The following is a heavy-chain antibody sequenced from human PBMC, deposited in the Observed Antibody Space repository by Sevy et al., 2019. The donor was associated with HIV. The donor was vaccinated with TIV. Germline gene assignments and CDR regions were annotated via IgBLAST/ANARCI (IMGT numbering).Heavy chain of an antibody. J-gene: IGHJ4*02. V-gene: IGHV3-7*01. CDR1: GFTFSSYW. D-gene: IGHD1-7*01. Sequence: GGSLRLSCAASGFTFSSYWMSWVRQAPGKGLEWVANIKQDGSGKYYVDSVKGRFTISRDNAKNSLYLQMNSLRAEDTAVYYCARGSGNNWNYDLPGSGYYFDYWGQGTLVTVSS. CDR2: IKQDGSGK. CDR3: ARGSGNNWNYDLPGSGYYFDY.